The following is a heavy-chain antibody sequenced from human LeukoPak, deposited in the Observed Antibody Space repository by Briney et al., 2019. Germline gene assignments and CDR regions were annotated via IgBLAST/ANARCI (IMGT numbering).Heavy chain of an antibody. CDR1: GGSISGTNW. CDR2: INHSGST. D-gene: IGHD5-12*01. CDR3: ARGVRPPGRVATLSYYLDY. J-gene: IGHJ4*02. V-gene: IGHV4-4*02. Sequence: PSETLSLTCGVSGGSISGTNWWSWVRQPPGKGLEWIGEINHSGSTNYNPSLKSRVTISVDTSKNQFSLKLSSVTAADTAVYYCARGVRPPGRVATLSYYLDYWGQGTLVTVSS.